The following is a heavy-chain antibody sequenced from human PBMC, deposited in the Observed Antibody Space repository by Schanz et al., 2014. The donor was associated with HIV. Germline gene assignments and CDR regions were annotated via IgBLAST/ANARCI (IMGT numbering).Heavy chain of an antibody. Sequence: EVQLGESGGGLVQPGRSLRLSCAASGFTFDDYAMHWVRQVPGKGLEWLSGITWNSITIDFADSVKGRFTISRDNAKNSLYLQMNSLRPEDTALYYCAKGTFLAADGHDAFDIWGQGTMVTVSS. V-gene: IGHV3-9*01. CDR3: AKGTFLAADGHDAFDI. J-gene: IGHJ3*02. CDR1: GFTFDDYA. D-gene: IGHD6-13*01. CDR2: ITWNSITI.